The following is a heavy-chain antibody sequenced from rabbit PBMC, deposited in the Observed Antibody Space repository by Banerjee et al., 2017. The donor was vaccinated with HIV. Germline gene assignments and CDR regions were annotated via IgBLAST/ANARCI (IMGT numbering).Heavy chain of an antibody. Sequence: QEQLVESGGGLVKPGASLTLTCKASGIDFSSYYYMCWVRQAPGKGLEWIGCINTGSGSTWYASWAKGRFTISKTSSTTVTLQMTSLTAADTATYFCARRTSDDDGAFRLWGPGTLVTVS. D-gene: IGHD2-1*01. CDR2: INTGSGST. CDR3: ARRTSDDDGAFRL. V-gene: IGHV1S45*01. CDR1: GIDFSSYYY. J-gene: IGHJ6*01.